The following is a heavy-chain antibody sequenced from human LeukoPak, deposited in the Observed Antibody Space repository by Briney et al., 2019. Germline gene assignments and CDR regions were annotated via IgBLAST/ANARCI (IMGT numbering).Heavy chain of an antibody. Sequence: GGSLRLSCSASGFTFSSYAMHWVRQAPGKGLEYVSAISSNGGSTYHADSVKGRFTISRDNSKNTLYLQMSSLRAEDTAVYYCVKDQEREPPTYYFDYWGQGTLVTVSS. CDR1: GFTFSSYA. CDR3: VKDQEREPPTYYFDY. J-gene: IGHJ4*02. V-gene: IGHV3-64D*09. D-gene: IGHD1-1*01. CDR2: ISSNGGST.